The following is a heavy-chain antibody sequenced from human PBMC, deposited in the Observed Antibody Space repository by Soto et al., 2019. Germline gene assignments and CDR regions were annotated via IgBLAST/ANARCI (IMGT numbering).Heavy chain of an antibody. D-gene: IGHD3-16*01. CDR2: ISPGNGDT. CDR3: ARGEFLGPLNGNDY. V-gene: IGHV1-3*01. CDR1: GYTCTSYA. Sequence: GASVKVSCKASGYTCTSYAMHCVLQSAGQRLEWMGWISPGNGDTRYSRNFQGGVTMTSDTPANTGYMELSSLRSEDTAVYYCARGEFLGPLNGNDYWGQGTLVTVSS. J-gene: IGHJ4*02.